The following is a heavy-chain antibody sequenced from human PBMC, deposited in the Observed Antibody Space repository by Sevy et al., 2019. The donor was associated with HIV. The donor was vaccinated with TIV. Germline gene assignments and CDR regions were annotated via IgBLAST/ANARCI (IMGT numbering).Heavy chain of an antibody. V-gene: IGHV3-33*01. CDR3: ARDPDYGGNSAFDY. D-gene: IGHD4-17*01. Sequence: GGSLRLSCAASGFTFSSYGMHWVRQAPGKGLEWVAVIWYDGSNKYYADSVKGRFTISRDNSKNTLYLQMNSLRAEDTAVYYCARDPDYGGNSAFDYWGQRTLVTVSS. J-gene: IGHJ4*02. CDR2: IWYDGSNK. CDR1: GFTFSSYG.